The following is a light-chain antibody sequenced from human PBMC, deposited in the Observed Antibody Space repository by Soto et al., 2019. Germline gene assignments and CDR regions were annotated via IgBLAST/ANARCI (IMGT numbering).Light chain of an antibody. CDR1: QGVSRK. CDR2: GAS. Sequence: DIVMTQSPATLSVAPGERVTFSCRASQGVSRKLAWYQHKPGQAPRLLISGASTGATGIPARFSGSGSGTEFTLTISSLQSGDCAIYYCQQYHTWPITFGGGTKVEIK. J-gene: IGKJ4*01. CDR3: QQYHTWPIT. V-gene: IGKV3-15*01.